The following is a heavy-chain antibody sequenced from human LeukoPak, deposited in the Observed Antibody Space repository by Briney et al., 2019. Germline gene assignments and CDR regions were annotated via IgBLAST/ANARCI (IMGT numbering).Heavy chain of an antibody. Sequence: GESLKISCTGSGYSFTSFGISWVRQAPGQGLEWMGWISAYNGNTNYAQNLQGRVTMTTDTSTSTAYMELRSLRSDDTAVYYCARDLTYGDYPGHFDYWGQGTLVTVSS. CDR1: GYSFTSFG. CDR2: ISAYNGNT. V-gene: IGHV1-18*01. CDR3: ARDLTYGDYPGHFDY. J-gene: IGHJ4*02. D-gene: IGHD4-17*01.